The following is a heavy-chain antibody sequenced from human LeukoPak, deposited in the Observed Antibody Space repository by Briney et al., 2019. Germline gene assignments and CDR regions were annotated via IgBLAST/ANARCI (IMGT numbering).Heavy chain of an antibody. CDR2: ISGTGGST. D-gene: IGHD2-21*02. CDR3: AKDLGGQYCGGDCNDAFDI. Sequence: GRSLRLSCAASGFTFSSYAMSWVRQAPGKGPEWVSAISGTGGSTYYADSVKGRFTISRDNYKNTLYLKMNSLGAEDTAVYYCAKDLGGQYCGGDCNDAFDIWGQGTMVTVSS. CDR1: GFTFSSYA. V-gene: IGHV3-23*01. J-gene: IGHJ3*02.